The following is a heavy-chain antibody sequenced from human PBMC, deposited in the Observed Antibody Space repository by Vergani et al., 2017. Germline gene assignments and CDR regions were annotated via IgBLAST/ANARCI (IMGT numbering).Heavy chain of an antibody. CDR2: ISGSGGST. CDR1: GFTFSSYT. J-gene: IGHJ4*02. V-gene: IGHV3-23*01. CDR3: AKSIRIGVQAAYFDY. D-gene: IGHD2-2*01. Sequence: EVQLLESGGGLVQPGGSLRLSCAASGFTFSSYTMTWVRQAPGKGLEWVSAISGSGGSTYYADSVKGRFTISRDNSKNTLYLQMNSLRAEDTAIFYCAKSIRIGVQAAYFDYWGQGTLVTVSS.